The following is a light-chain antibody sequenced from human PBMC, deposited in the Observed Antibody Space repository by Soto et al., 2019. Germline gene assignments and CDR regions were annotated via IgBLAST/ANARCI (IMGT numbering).Light chain of an antibody. V-gene: IGLV2-8*01. Sequence: QSALTQPPSASGSPGQSVTISCTGTRSDVGSYNYVSWYQQHPGKAPKLMIYEVSKRPSGVPDRFSGSKSGNTASLTISGLQAEDEADYYCFSYTTSTAYVFGTGTKLTVL. CDR1: RSDVGSYNY. CDR3: FSYTTSTAYV. J-gene: IGLJ1*01. CDR2: EVS.